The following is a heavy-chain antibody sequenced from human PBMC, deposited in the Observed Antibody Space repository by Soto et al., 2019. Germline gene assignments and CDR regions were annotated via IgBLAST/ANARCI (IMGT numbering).Heavy chain of an antibody. J-gene: IGHJ5*02. CDR3: GRDGRTAGTTGWLDP. V-gene: IGHV3-30-3*01. CDR2: ISYDGTTK. Sequence: QEQVVESGGGVVQPGRSLRLSCAASGFTFSTHAMHWVRQAPGRGLEWVAIISYDGTTKDYADSVKGRFTISRDNSKNAFYLQMNSRSSEDTVLYYGGRDGRTAGTTGWLDPWGRGTLVTVPS. CDR1: GFTFSTHA. D-gene: IGHD6-25*01.